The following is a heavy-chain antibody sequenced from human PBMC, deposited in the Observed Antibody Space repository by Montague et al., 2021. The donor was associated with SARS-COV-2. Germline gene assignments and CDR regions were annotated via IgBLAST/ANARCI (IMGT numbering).Heavy chain of an antibody. Sequence: PALVTPTQTLTLTCTFSGSSLSTSGMCVSWIRQPPGKALEWLALIDWDDDKYYSTSLKTRLTISKDTSKNQVVLTMTNMDPVDTATYYCARMVTIFSLGGYYYYYGMDVWGQGTTVTVSS. J-gene: IGHJ6*02. V-gene: IGHV2-70*01. CDR3: ARMVTIFSLGGYYYYYGMDV. D-gene: IGHD3-9*01. CDR2: IDWDDDK. CDR1: GSSLSTSGMC.